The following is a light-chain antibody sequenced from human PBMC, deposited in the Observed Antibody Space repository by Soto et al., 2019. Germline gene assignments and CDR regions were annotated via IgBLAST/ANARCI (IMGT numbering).Light chain of an antibody. V-gene: IGLV1-47*01. CDR2: RNN. J-gene: IGLJ1*01. CDR1: SSNIGSNY. Sequence: VLTHPPSASGTPGQRVTIACSGSSSNIGSNYVYWYQQLPGTAPKLLIYRNNQRPSGVPDRFSGSKSGTSASLAISGLRSEDEADYYCAAWDDSLSGYVYGTGTTVTVL. CDR3: AAWDDSLSGYV.